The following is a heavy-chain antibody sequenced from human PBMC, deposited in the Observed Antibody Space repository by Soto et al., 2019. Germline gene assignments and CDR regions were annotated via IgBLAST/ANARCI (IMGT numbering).Heavy chain of an antibody. V-gene: IGHV1-69*01. CDR3: ARLEPGYCRGGSCQSYYYYGLDV. J-gene: IGHJ6*02. CDR2: IIPIFGTA. Sequence: QVQLVQSGAEVKKPGSSVKVSCKASGGTFSSYAISWVRQAPGQGLEWMGGIIPIFGTANYAQKFQGRVTITADESTSTAYMELSSLRSEDTAVYYCARLEPGYCRGGSCQSYYYYGLDVWGQGTTVTVSS. CDR1: GGTFSSYA. D-gene: IGHD2-15*01.